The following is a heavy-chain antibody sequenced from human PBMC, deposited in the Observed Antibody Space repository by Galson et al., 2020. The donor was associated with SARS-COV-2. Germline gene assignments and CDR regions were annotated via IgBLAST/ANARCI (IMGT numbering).Heavy chain of an antibody. V-gene: IGHV3-30*02. Sequence: GGSLRLSCAASGFIFSNYGMNWVRQAPDKGLEWVAFIRYDGSSKYYADSVKGRCTISRDNSKNTLHLQMNSLRADDTAMYYCVKDQNYYGLGSSFDLWGRGTLVTVSS. D-gene: IGHD3-10*01. CDR1: GFIFSNYG. J-gene: IGHJ2*01. CDR3: VKDQNYYGLGSSFDL. CDR2: IRYDGSSK.